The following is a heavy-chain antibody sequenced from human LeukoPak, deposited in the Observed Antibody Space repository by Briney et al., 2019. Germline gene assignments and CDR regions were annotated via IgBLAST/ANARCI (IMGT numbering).Heavy chain of an antibody. CDR1: GDTFSTYD. D-gene: IGHD3-10*01. Sequence: ASVKVSCKASGDTFSTYDMNWMRRATGQGLEYMGWMNPNSGNTGYAQKFQGRVTMTRDTAITTAYMELSNLRSDDTAVYYCARGDTMVRGVSALGKYGMDVWGQGTTVTVSS. CDR3: ARGDTMVRGVSALGKYGMDV. CDR2: MNPNSGNT. J-gene: IGHJ6*02. V-gene: IGHV1-8*01.